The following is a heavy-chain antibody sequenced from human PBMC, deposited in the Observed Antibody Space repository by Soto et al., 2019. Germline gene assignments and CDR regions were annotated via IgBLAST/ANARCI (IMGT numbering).Heavy chain of an antibody. CDR2: INSDESNT. J-gene: IGHJ6*02. V-gene: IGHV3-74*01. D-gene: IGHD2-8*01. Sequence: EVQLVESGGGLVQPGGSLRLYCAASGFTFSNYWMHWVRQAPGKGLVWVSRINSDESNTRYADSVKGRFTISRDNAKNTLYLQVNSLRAEDTAVYYCARGPIVLMVYAPRSDYRMDVWGQGTTVTVSS. CDR1: GFTFSNYW. CDR3: ARGPIVLMVYAPRSDYRMDV.